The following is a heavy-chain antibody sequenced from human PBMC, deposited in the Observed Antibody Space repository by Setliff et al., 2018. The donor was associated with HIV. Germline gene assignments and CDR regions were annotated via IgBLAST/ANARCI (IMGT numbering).Heavy chain of an antibody. V-gene: IGHV3-21*01. J-gene: IGHJ6*03. CDR1: GFTFSAYN. CDR3: ARDPGVPAAIAYYYYYYMDV. D-gene: IGHD2-2*01. CDR2: ISSGSGYI. Sequence: GGSLRLSCAASGFTFSAYNMNWVRQAPGKGLEWVSSISSGSGYIYYADSVKGRLTISRDNSKNTLYLQMNSLRAEDTAVYYCARDPGVPAAIAYYYYYYMDVWGKETTVTVSS.